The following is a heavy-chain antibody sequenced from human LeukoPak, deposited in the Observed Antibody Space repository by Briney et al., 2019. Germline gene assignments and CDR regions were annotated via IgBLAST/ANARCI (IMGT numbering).Heavy chain of an antibody. V-gene: IGHV1-69*04. CDR3: AGAPPRITAAAVLFDP. CDR1: GGSFRSPA. J-gene: IGHJ5*02. CDR2: IIPTLGMV. Sequence: ASVKVSCKTSGGSFRSPAISWVRQAPGQGLEWIGRIIPTLGMVHHAQKFQGRVTITADKSTSTAYMELSSLRSDDTAVYYCAGAPPRITAAAVLFDPWGQGTLVTVSS. D-gene: IGHD6-13*01.